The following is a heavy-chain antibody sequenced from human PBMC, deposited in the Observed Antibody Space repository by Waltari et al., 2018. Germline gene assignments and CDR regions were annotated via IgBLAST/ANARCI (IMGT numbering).Heavy chain of an antibody. CDR3: ARVPAARQKYYFDY. J-gene: IGHJ4*02. CDR2: IYYRGST. V-gene: IGHV4-30-4*08. CDR1: GGSISSADYY. D-gene: IGHD6-6*01. Sequence: QVQLQESGPGLVKPSQTLSLTCTVSGGSISSADYYWSWIPQPPGKGLEWIWYIYYRGSTYYNPSLKSRVTISVDTSKNQFSLKLSSVTAADTAVYYCARVPAARQKYYFDYWGQGTLVTVSS.